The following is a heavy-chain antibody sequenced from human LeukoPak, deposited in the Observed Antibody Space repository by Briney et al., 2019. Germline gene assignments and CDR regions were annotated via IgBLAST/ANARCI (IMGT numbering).Heavy chain of an antibody. V-gene: IGHV4-31*03. Sequence: SQTLSLTCTDSGGSISSGGYYWSWIRQHPGKGLEWIGYIYYSGSTYYNPSLKSRVAISVDTSKSQFSLKLSSVTAADTAVYYCARAGLGFFDYWGQGTLVTVSS. D-gene: IGHD3/OR15-3a*01. CDR3: ARAGLGFFDY. CDR2: IYYSGST. J-gene: IGHJ4*02. CDR1: GGSISSGGYY.